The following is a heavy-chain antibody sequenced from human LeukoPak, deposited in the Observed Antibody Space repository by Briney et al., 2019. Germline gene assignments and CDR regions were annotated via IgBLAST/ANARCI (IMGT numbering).Heavy chain of an antibody. J-gene: IGHJ6*03. CDR1: GGSISSSSYY. Sequence: PSETLSLTCTVSGGSISSSSYYWGWTRQPPGKGLEWIGSIYYSGSTYYNPSLKSRVTISVDTSKNQFSLKLSSVTAADTAVYYCAREPVPDMVRGVIIMDVWGKGTTVTISS. CDR2: IYYSGST. D-gene: IGHD3-10*01. V-gene: IGHV4-39*07. CDR3: AREPVPDMVRGVIIMDV.